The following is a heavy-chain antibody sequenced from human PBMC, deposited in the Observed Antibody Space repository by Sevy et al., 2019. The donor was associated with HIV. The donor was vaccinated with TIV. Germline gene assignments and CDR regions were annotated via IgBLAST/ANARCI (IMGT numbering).Heavy chain of an antibody. CDR2: ISSSSSTI. CDR1: GFTFSSYS. J-gene: IGHJ6*02. D-gene: IGHD3-16*02. Sequence: GGSLRLSCAASGFTFSSYSMNWVRQAPGKGLEWVSYISSSSSTIYYADSVKGRFTISRDNAKNSLYLQMNSLRDEDTAVYYCARDGIMITFGGVIVPYYYYGMDVWGQGTTVTVSS. V-gene: IGHV3-48*02. CDR3: ARDGIMITFGGVIVPYYYYGMDV.